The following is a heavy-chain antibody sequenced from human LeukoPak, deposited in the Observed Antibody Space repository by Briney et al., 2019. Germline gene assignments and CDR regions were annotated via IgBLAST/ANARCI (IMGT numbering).Heavy chain of an antibody. V-gene: IGHV3-53*01. CDR1: GFTFSSYW. J-gene: IGHJ4*02. Sequence: GGSLRLSCAVSGFTFSSYWMDWVRQAPGKGLEWVSLIYSGGSTYYADSVKGRFTISRDNSKNTLYLQMNSLRADDTAVYYCARGDDYGDSWGQGTLVTVSS. CDR3: ARGDDYGDS. CDR2: IYSGGST. D-gene: IGHD3-16*01.